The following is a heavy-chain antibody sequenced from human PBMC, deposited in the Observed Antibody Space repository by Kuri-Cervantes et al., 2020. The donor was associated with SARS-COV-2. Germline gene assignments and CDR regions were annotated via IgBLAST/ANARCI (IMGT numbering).Heavy chain of an antibody. Sequence: ASVKVSCKASGYTFTNYCISWVRQAPGQGLEWMGWINGYNDNTKYAQKLQGRVSINTDTSTSTAYMELRSLRSDETAVYYCERGIVVVVAAMGSFDYWGQGTLVTVSS. V-gene: IGHV1-18*04. CDR2: INGYNDNT. CDR1: GYTFTNYC. J-gene: IGHJ4*02. D-gene: IGHD2-15*01. CDR3: ERGIVVVVAAMGSFDY.